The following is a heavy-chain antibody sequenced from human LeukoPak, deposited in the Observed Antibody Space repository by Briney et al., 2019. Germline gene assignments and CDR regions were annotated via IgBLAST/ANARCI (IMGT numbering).Heavy chain of an antibody. CDR2: IYYSGTT. J-gene: IGHJ6*02. D-gene: IGHD2-15*01. V-gene: IGHV4-59*12. Sequence: PSETLSLTCTVSGGSISGYYWSWIRQPPGKGLEWIGYIYYSGTTNYNPSLKSRVTISVDTSKNQFSLKLSSVTAADTAVYYCARREVAANPYYYYGMDVWGQGTTVTVSS. CDR3: ARREVAANPYYYYGMDV. CDR1: GGSISGYY.